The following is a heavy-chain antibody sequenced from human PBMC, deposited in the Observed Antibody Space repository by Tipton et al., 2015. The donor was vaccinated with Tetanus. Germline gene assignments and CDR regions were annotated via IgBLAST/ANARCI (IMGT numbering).Heavy chain of an antibody. CDR3: ARRGLGYSSHWYPNKAYGMDV. CDR2: IYYNGNT. V-gene: IGHV4-39*01. D-gene: IGHD6-19*01. CDR1: NGSVSSSLYC. Sequence: TLSLTCTVSNGSVSSSLYCWAWVRQSPGRGLEWIGTIYYNGNTYYNPSLKSRVTISVDTSKNQFSLKLTSVTAADTAVYYCARRGLGYSSHWYPNKAYGMDVWGQGTTVTVSS. J-gene: IGHJ6*02.